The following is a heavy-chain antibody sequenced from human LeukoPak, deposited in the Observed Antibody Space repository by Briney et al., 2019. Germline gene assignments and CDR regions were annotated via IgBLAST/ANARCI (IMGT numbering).Heavy chain of an antibody. J-gene: IGHJ6*02. Sequence: SETLSLTCAVYGGSFSGYYWSWIRQPPGKGLERIGEINHSGSTNYNPSLKSRVTISVDTSKNQFSLKLSSVTAADTAVYYCARGNAYGSGSYYKQIYYGMDVWGQGTTVTVSS. CDR1: GGSFSGYY. V-gene: IGHV4-34*01. CDR2: INHSGST. CDR3: ARGNAYGSGSYYKQIYYGMDV. D-gene: IGHD3-10*01.